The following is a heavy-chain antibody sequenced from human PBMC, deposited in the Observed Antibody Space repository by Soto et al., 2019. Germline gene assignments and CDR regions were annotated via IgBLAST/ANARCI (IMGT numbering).Heavy chain of an antibody. CDR2: IDPSDSYT. D-gene: IGHD2-8*01. J-gene: IGHJ6*02. V-gene: IGHV5-10-1*01. Sequence: GESLKISCKGSGYSFTSYWISWVSQMPGKGLEWMGRIDPSDSYTNYSPSFQGHVTISADKSISTAYLQWSSLKASDTAMYYCARDGRDIVLMVYAARSDYYYGMDVWGQGTTVTVSS. CDR1: GYSFTSYW. CDR3: ARDGRDIVLMVYAARSDYYYGMDV.